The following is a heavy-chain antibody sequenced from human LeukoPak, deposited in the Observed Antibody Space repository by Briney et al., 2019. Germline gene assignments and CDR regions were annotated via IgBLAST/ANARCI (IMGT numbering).Heavy chain of an antibody. CDR2: IIPIFGTA. Sequence: SVKVSCKASGGTFSSYGISWVRQAPGQGLEWMGGIIPIFGTANYAQKFQGRVTITADESTSTAYMELSSLRSEDTAVYYCARDDLNSSGWFIRFDPWGQGTLVTVSS. CDR3: ARDDLNSSGWFIRFDP. D-gene: IGHD6-19*01. J-gene: IGHJ5*02. V-gene: IGHV1-69*13. CDR1: GGTFSSYG.